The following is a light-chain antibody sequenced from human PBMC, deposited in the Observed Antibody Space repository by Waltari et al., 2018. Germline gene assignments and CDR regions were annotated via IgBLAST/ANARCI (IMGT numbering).Light chain of an antibody. V-gene: IGKV3-20*01. J-gene: IGKJ1*01. Sequence: IVLTQSPGTLSLSPGERATLSCRASQSVSRSLTWYQQKPGQAPKLLIYGASTRATGIPARFTGSGSGTDFSLTISSLEPEDIAIYFCQHYVRLPATFGQGTKVEIK. CDR1: QSVSRS. CDR3: QHYVRLPAT. CDR2: GAS.